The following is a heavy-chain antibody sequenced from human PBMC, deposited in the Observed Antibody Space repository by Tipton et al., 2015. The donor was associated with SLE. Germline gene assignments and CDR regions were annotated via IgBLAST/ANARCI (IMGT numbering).Heavy chain of an antibody. CDR1: GGSISGTSHY. Sequence: TLSLTCTVSGGSISGTSHYWGWIRQSPGKGLEWLGSIYYSGTTYYNPSLKSRVTISVDTSKNQISLKLSSVTAADTAVYYCARGGGGAFDIWGQGTMVTVSS. CDR2: IYYSGTT. V-gene: IGHV4-39*07. CDR3: ARGGGGAFDI. D-gene: IGHD3-16*01. J-gene: IGHJ3*02.